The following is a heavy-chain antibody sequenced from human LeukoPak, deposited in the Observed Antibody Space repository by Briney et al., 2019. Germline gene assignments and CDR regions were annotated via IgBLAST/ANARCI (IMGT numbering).Heavy chain of an antibody. CDR2: INPNSGGT. CDR3: ARDLGSCSGGSCYSNYYYMDV. V-gene: IGHV1-2*02. D-gene: IGHD2-15*01. Sequence: ASVKVSCKASGYTFTGYYIHWVRQAPGQGLEWMGWINPNSGGTNYAQKFQGRVTMTRDTSISTAYMELSRLRSDDTAVYYCARDLGSCSGGSCYSNYYYMDVWGKGTTVTVSS. CDR1: GYTFTGYY. J-gene: IGHJ6*03.